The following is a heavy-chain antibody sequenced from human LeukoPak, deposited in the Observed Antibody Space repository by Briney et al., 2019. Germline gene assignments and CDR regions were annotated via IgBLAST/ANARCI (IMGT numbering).Heavy chain of an antibody. CDR1: GFAFSSYA. Sequence: PGSSLRLSCTASGFAFSSYAIHWGRQSPGKGLEYVSSISSNGGSTDYAASVKGRFTIYRDNSKNTLYLQMSSLRAEDTAVYYRARDTSSLYSSAWPGIDYWGQGTLVTLSS. V-gene: IGHV3-64D*09. CDR2: ISSNGGST. J-gene: IGHJ4*02. CDR3: ARDTSSLYSSAWPGIDY. D-gene: IGHD6-19*01.